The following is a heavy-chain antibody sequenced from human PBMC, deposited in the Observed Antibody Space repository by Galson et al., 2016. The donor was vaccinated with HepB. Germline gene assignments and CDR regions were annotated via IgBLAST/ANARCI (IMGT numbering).Heavy chain of an antibody. CDR3: ARDTGVVPCFDP. V-gene: IGHV3-48*02. CDR2: ISSDGTST. CDR1: GVSSCGYT. D-gene: IGHD2-15*01. J-gene: IGHJ5*02. Sequence: LPCASAGVSSCGYTMNWARQAPGRGLVWVTHISSDGTSTQYEASVKGRFTISRDNAKNSLYLQMTGLRDEDKGLYFCARDTGVVPCFDPWGQGTQVTVSS.